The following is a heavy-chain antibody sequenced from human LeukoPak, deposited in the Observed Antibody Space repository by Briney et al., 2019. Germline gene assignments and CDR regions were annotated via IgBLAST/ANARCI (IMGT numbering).Heavy chain of an antibody. CDR2: INPSGGST. J-gene: IGHJ6*02. D-gene: IGHD6-13*01. CDR3: ARVGASTHSSWLNYGMDV. V-gene: IGHV1-46*01. Sequence: ASVKVSCKASGYTFTSYYMHWVRQGPGQGLEWMGIINPSGGSTSYAQKFQGRVTMTRDTSTNTVYMELSSLRSEDTAVYYCARVGASTHSSWLNYGMDVWGQGTTVTVSS. CDR1: GYTFTSYY.